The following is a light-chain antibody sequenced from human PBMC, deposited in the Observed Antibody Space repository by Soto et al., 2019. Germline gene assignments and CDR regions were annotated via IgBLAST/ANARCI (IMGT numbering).Light chain of an antibody. Sequence: IVMTQSPATLSVSPGDEVTLSCRAGENVGTNLAWYQQKPGQAPRLLIYGSSTRATGIPATFSGSGSGTEFTLTISSLQSEESAIYYCQQYNNWGLSFGGGTKVDIK. CDR3: QQYNNWGLS. CDR2: GSS. V-gene: IGKV3D-15*01. J-gene: IGKJ4*01. CDR1: ENVGTN.